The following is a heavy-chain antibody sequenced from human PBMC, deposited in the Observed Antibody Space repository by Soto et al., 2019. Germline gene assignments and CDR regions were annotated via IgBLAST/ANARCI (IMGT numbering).Heavy chain of an antibody. J-gene: IGHJ4*02. V-gene: IGHV1-46*03. Sequence: QVQLVQSGAEVKKPGASVKVSCKASGYTFTTYYIHWVRRAPGQGLEWMGILNPSGGSTTYARKFQGRVKMTRDTSTSRVYMELSSLRSEDTAVYYCASRGSSVYFDYWGQGTLVTVSS. CDR2: LNPSGGST. CDR3: ASRGSSVYFDY. D-gene: IGHD1-26*01. CDR1: GYTFTTYY.